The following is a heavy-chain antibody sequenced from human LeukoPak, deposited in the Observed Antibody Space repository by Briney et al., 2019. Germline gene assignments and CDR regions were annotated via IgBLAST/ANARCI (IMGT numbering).Heavy chain of an antibody. J-gene: IGHJ4*02. V-gene: IGHV3-23*01. Sequence: PGGSLRLSCAASGFTFSSYAMSWVRQAPGKGLEWVSAISGSGGSTFYADSVKGRFTISRDNSKNTLYLQMNSLRAEDTALYYCARWLSYYDYWGQGTLVTVSS. CDR1: GFTFSSYA. CDR3: ARWLSYYDY. CDR2: ISGSGGST. D-gene: IGHD3-22*01.